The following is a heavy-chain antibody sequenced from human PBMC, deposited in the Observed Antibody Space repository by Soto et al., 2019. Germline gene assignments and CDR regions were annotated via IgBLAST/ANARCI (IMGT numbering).Heavy chain of an antibody. V-gene: IGHV3-30-3*01. CDR1: GFTFSHFA. Sequence: GGSLRLSCAASGFTFSHFAMHWVRQAPGKGLEWISVISFNATNGFFADSVKGRFSISRDNSANRLYLQMTNLRAEDTAVYYCARDIGSSGEGGMDVWGQGTTVTVSS. CDR2: ISFNATNG. J-gene: IGHJ6*02. CDR3: ARDIGSSGEGGMDV. D-gene: IGHD6-19*01.